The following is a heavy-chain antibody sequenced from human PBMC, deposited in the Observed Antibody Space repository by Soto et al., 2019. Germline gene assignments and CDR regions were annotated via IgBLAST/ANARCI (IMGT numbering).Heavy chain of an antibody. J-gene: IGHJ5*02. Sequence: ASVKVSCKASGYTFTSYDINWVRQATGQGLEWMGWMNPNSGNTGYAQKFQGRVTMTRNTSISTAYMELSSLRSEETVVYYCAGVKRYYDFWSANWFDPWGQGTLVTVSS. CDR1: GYTFTSYD. CDR3: AGVKRYYDFWSANWFDP. V-gene: IGHV1-8*01. CDR2: MNPNSGNT. D-gene: IGHD3-3*01.